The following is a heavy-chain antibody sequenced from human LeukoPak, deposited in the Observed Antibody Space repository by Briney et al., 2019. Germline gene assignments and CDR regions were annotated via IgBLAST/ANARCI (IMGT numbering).Heavy chain of an antibody. CDR3: ARVRYGSSLYYYYMDV. V-gene: IGHV4-34*01. Sequence: SETLSLTCAVYGGSFSGYYWSWIRQPPGKGLEWIGEINHSGSTNYNPSLKSRVTISVDTSKNQFSLTLSSVTAADTAVYYCARVRYGSSLYYYYMDVWGKGTTVTVSS. J-gene: IGHJ6*03. CDR1: GGSFSGYY. CDR2: INHSGST. D-gene: IGHD3-10*01.